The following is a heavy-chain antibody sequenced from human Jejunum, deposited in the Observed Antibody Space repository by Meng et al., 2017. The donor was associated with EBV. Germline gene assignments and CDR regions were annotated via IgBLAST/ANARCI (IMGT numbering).Heavy chain of an antibody. CDR3: LGAFDI. CDR1: GFDFTNAW. CDR2: IKSKTAGGTI. V-gene: IGHV3-15*02. Sequence: EGQLVESGGALVKPGGSLRLSCAGSGFDFTNAWMTWVRQAPGKGLEWVGRIKSKTAGGTIDYAAPVKGRFTISRDDSKKMVYLQMNSLRTEDTALYYCLGAFDIWGQGTMVTVSS. J-gene: IGHJ3*02.